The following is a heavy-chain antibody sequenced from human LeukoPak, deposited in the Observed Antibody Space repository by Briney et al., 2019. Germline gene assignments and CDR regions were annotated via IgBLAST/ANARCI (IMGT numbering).Heavy chain of an antibody. CDR3: ARDTYCSSTSCRLFWAFDI. Sequence: SETLSLTCTVSGGSISSGSYYWTWIRQSAGKGLEWIGRIYIGGNTDYNPSLKSRLSISADTSKNQFSLNLTSVTAADTAVYYCARDTYCSSTSCRLFWAFDIWGQGTMVTVSS. CDR2: IYIGGNT. D-gene: IGHD2-2*01. CDR1: GGSISSGSYY. V-gene: IGHV4-61*02. J-gene: IGHJ3*02.